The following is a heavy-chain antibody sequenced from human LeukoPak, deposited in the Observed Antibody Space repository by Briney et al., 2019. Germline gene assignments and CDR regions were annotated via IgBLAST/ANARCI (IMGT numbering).Heavy chain of an antibody. D-gene: IGHD6-6*01. J-gene: IGHJ4*02. CDR3: ASRDSSSY. V-gene: IGHV3-53*01. Sequence: QPGGSLRLSCAASGFTVSSNSMAWVRQAPGKGLEWVSVIYSGGSTYYADSVKGRFTISRDNSKNTLYLQMNSLRAEDTAVYYCASRDSSSYWGQGTLVTVSS. CDR1: GFTVSSNS. CDR2: IYSGGST.